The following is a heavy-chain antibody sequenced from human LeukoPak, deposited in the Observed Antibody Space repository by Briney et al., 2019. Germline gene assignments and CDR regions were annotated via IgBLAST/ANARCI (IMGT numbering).Heavy chain of an antibody. CDR3: ARDLGHTSGSPNPDYGMDV. J-gene: IGHJ6*02. V-gene: IGHV1-18*01. CDR2: ISTYNGNT. D-gene: IGHD3-22*01. Sequence: GASVKVSCKASGYAFTSYGISWVRQAPGQGLELLGWISTYNGNTNYAQNLQGRVTMTTDTPTSTAYMELRSLRSDDTAVYYCARDLGHTSGSPNPDYGMDVWGQGTTVTVSS. CDR1: GYAFTSYG.